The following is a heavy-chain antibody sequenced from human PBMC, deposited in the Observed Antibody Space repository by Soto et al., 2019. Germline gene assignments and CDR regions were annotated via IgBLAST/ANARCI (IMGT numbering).Heavy chain of an antibody. Sequence: PSETLSLTCTVSVGSISSSSYYWGWIRQPPGKGLEWIGSIYYSGSTYYNPSLKSRVTISVDTSKNQFSLKLSSVTAADTAVYYCARLEGWIWFDPWGQGTLVTVSS. CDR2: IYYSGST. CDR1: VGSISSSSYY. V-gene: IGHV4-39*01. J-gene: IGHJ5*02. D-gene: IGHD2-15*01. CDR3: ARLEGWIWFDP.